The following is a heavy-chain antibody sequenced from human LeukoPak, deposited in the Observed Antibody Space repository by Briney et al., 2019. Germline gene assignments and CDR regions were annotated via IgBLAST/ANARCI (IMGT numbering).Heavy chain of an antibody. D-gene: IGHD1-26*01. CDR2: ISTGSSYI. Sequence: GGSLRLSCAASGFTFSSYGMNWVRQAPGKGLEWVSSISTGSSYIYYADSVKGRFTISRDNAKSSLYLQMNSLRAEDTAVYYCARVPYSDNYHFDYWGQGTLVTVSS. CDR3: ARVPYSDNYHFDY. CDR1: GFTFSSYG. J-gene: IGHJ4*02. V-gene: IGHV3-21*01.